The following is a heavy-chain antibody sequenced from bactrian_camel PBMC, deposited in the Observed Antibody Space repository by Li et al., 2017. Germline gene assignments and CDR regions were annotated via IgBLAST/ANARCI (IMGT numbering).Heavy chain of an antibody. CDR3: AKLGTRWSEFPY. Sequence: HVQLVESGGGSVQAGGSLRLSCAASAYTGGPFYMAYFRQAPGKEREGVAAIDSAGSPTYTYSVKDRFTISKDNVKNTLYLQLNSLKTEDTAMYYCAKLGTRWSEFPYRGQGTQVTVS. J-gene: IGHJ4*01. D-gene: IGHD5*01. CDR1: AYTGGPFY. CDR2: IDSAGSP. V-gene: IGHV3S55*01.